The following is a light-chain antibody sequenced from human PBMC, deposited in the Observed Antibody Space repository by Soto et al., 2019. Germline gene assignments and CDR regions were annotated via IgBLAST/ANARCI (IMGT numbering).Light chain of an antibody. CDR2: LGS. J-gene: IGKJ2*01. Sequence: EPSSISCRSSQSLRQSNGNNYLDWYLQKPGQSPQLLIYLGSTRASGVPDRFSGSGSDTDFTLKITRVEYEDGGIYYCMQASQTPFTFGQGTTLEVK. V-gene: IGKV2-28*01. CDR1: QSLRQSNGNNY. CDR3: MQASQTPFT.